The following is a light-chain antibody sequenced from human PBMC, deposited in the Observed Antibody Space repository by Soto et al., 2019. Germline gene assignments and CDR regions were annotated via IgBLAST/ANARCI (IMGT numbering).Light chain of an antibody. Sequence: EIVLTQYPDTLSLSPGERGTLSCWASQSVGRSYLAWYQQKPGHAPRLLIYRTSTRATGIPDRFTGSGSGTDFTLTISRLEPEDFAVYYCQQYDNSPLTFGGGTKVEIK. V-gene: IGKV3-20*01. CDR2: RTS. CDR1: QSVGRSY. CDR3: QQYDNSPLT. J-gene: IGKJ4*01.